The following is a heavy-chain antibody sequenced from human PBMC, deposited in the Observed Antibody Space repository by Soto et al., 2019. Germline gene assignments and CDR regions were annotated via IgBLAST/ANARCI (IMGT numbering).Heavy chain of an antibody. J-gene: IGHJ5*02. CDR2: IFPSDSDT. D-gene: IGHD3-22*01. CDR3: ARKDKSGYFNWFDP. V-gene: IGHV5-51*01. CDR1: GYRFTSYW. Sequence: PGESLKISCRTSGYRFTSYWIAWVLQMPGKGLEWMCIIFPSDSDTIYSPSFQGQVTISADRSTSTVFLQWASLKASDTAVYFCARKDKSGYFNWFDPWGQGTLVTVSS.